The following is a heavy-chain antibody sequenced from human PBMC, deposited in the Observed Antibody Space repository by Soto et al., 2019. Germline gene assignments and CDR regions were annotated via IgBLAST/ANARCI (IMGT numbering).Heavy chain of an antibody. CDR1: GFTFGDYA. Sequence: GGSLRLSCTASGFTFGDYAMSWVHQAPGKGLEWVGFIRTKAYGRTTEYAASVKGRFTISRDDSKSIAYLQMNSLKTEDTSVYYCTREVVEMATIDDYYGMDVWGQGTTVTVSS. CDR2: IRTKAYGRTT. J-gene: IGHJ6*02. V-gene: IGHV3-49*04. CDR3: TREVVEMATIDDYYGMDV. D-gene: IGHD5-12*01.